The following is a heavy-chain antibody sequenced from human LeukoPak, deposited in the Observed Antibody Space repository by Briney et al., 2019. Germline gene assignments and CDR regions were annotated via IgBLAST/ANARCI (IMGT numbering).Heavy chain of an antibody. CDR2: ILYDGSLE. CDR3: ARGAILGGYNLIDD. D-gene: IGHD1-26*01. Sequence: PGGSLRLSCAASGSSFGTYAMHWVRQAPGKGLEWVALILYDGSLENTADSVRGRFIISRDNSKNTLFLQMNSLRIEDTAVYYCARGAILGGYNLIDDWGQGTLVTVSS. V-gene: IGHV3-30*04. CDR1: GSSFGTYA. J-gene: IGHJ4*02.